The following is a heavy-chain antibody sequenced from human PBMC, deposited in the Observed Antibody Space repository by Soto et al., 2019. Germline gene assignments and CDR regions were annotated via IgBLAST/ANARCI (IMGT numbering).Heavy chain of an antibody. CDR1: GFTFSSYA. CDR3: AKEEEATGIFDY. CDR2: ISGSGGST. J-gene: IGHJ4*02. D-gene: IGHD1-1*01. Sequence: EVQLLESGGGLVQPGGSLRLSCAASGFTFSSYAMSWVRQAPGQGLEWVSAISGSGGSTYYADSVKGRFTISRDNSKDTLYLQMNSLRAEDTALYYGAKEEEATGIFDYWGQGTLVTVSS. V-gene: IGHV3-23*01.